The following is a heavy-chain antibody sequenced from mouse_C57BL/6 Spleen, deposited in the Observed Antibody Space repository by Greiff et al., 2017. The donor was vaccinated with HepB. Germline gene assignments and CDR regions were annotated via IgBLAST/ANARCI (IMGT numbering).Heavy chain of an antibody. J-gene: IGHJ3*01. D-gene: IGHD1-1*01. CDR3: ARRGLVLRYWFAY. Sequence: SGPELVKPGASVKIPCKASGYTFTDYNMDWVKQSHGKSLEWIGDINPNNGGTIYNQKFKGKATLTVDKSSSTAYMELRSLTSEDTAVYYCARRGLVLRYWFAYWGQGTLVTVSA. CDR2: INPNNGGT. CDR1: GYTFTDYN. V-gene: IGHV1-18*01.